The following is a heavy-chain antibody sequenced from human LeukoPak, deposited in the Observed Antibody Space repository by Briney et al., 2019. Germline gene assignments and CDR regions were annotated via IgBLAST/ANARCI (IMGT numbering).Heavy chain of an antibody. CDR2: IWYDGSSK. J-gene: IGHJ4*02. V-gene: IGHV3-33*01. CDR1: GFTFSSYG. Sequence: PGGSLRLSCAASGFTFSSYGMHWVRQAPGKGLEWVAVIWYDGSSKYYADSVKGRFTISRDNSKNTLYLQMNSLRAEDTAVYYCARDHPYDFWSGYSGALDYWGQGTLVTVSS. D-gene: IGHD3-3*01. CDR3: ARDHPYDFWSGYSGALDY.